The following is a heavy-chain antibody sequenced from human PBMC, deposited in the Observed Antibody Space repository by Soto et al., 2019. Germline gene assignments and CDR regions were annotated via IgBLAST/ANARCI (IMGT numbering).Heavy chain of an antibody. CDR2: IYYSGST. CDR3: ARDRLANWFDP. D-gene: IGHD3-9*01. Sequence: SEPLSLTCTVSGGSISTYYWSWIRQPPGKGLEWIGYIYYSGSTNYNPSLKSRVTISLDTSKNQFSLKLSSVTAADTAVYYCARDRLANWFDPWGQGTLVTVSS. CDR1: GGSISTYY. J-gene: IGHJ5*02. V-gene: IGHV4-59*01.